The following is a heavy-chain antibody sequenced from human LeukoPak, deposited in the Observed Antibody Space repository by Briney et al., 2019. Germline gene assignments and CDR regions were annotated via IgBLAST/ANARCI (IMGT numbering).Heavy chain of an antibody. CDR1: GGSFSGYY. D-gene: IGHD2-8*01. CDR3: AREMTTKLYAFDI. J-gene: IGHJ3*02. V-gene: IGHV4-59*01. CDR2: IYYSGST. Sequence: PSETLSLTCAVYGGSFSGYYWSWIRQPPGRGLEWIGYIYYSGSTDYNPSLKSRVTISVDTSKNQFSLKLSSVTAADTAVYYCAREMTTKLYAFDIWGQGTMVTVSS.